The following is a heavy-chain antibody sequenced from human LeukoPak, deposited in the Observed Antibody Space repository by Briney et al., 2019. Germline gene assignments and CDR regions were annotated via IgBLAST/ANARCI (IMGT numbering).Heavy chain of an antibody. V-gene: IGHV3-66*01. D-gene: IGHD4-17*01. CDR2: IYSGGST. CDR3: ASLPTVTTGGYYFDY. Sequence: PGGSLRLSCAASGFTVSSNYMSWVRQAPGKGLEWVSVIYSGGSTYYADSVKGRFTISRDNSKNMLYLQMNSLRAEDTAVYYCASLPTVTTGGYYFDYWGQGTLVTVSS. CDR1: GFTVSSNY. J-gene: IGHJ4*02.